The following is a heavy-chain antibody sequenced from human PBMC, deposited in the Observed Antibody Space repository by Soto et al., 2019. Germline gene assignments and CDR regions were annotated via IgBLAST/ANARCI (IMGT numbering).Heavy chain of an antibody. J-gene: IGHJ3*02. CDR1: GYTFTSYA. Sequence: QVQLVQSGAEEKKPGASVKVSCKASGYTFTSYAMHWVRQAPGQRLEWMGWINAGNGKTKYSQKFQGRVTITRDTSASTAYMELSSLRSEDTAVYYCARGGTIVVVITTEDAFDIWGQGTMVTVSS. V-gene: IGHV1-3*05. CDR2: INAGNGKT. D-gene: IGHD3-22*01. CDR3: ARGGTIVVVITTEDAFDI.